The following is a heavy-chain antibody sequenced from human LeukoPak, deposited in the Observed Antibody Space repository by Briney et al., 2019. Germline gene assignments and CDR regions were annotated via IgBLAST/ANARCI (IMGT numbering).Heavy chain of an antibody. CDR2: ISSCSSTI. Sequence: PGGSLRLSCAASGFSFSDYYMSWIRQAPGKGLEWVSYISSCSSTIYYADSVKGRFTISRDNAKNSLYLQVNSLRGEDTAVYYCARVWGYCSGTSCYGGGYFDYWGQGTLVTVSS. J-gene: IGHJ4*02. D-gene: IGHD2-2*01. CDR3: ARVWGYCSGTSCYGGGYFDY. CDR1: GFSFSDYY. V-gene: IGHV3-11*04.